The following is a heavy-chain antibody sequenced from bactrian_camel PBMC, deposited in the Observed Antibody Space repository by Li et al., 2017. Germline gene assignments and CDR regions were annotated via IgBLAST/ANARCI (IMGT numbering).Heavy chain of an antibody. CDR2: IRRDDLT. CDR1: GLSVSDFS. V-gene: IGHV3S67*01. D-gene: IGHD7*01. J-gene: IGHJ4*01. Sequence: DVQLVESGGGSVQTGGSLRLSCAPSGLSVSDFSMAWFRQSPGKEREGVAAIRRDDLTAYTDSVKGRITISRDNAKNTMYLQLNSLKTEDTALYYCATDVVDVMGQGTQVTVS.